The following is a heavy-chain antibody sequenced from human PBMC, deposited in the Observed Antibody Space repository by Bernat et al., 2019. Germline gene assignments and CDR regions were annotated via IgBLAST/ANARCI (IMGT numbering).Heavy chain of an antibody. CDR2: ISGDGGST. V-gene: IGHV3-43*02. CDR3: ALRGGATFDY. D-gene: IGHD3-16*01. Sequence: EVQLVESGGGVVQPGGSLRLSCAASGFTFDDYAMHWVRQAPGKGLEWVSLISGDGGSTYYADSVKGRFTISRDNSKNSLYLKMNSLRTEDTALYYCALRGGATFDYWGQGTLVTVSS. J-gene: IGHJ4*02. CDR1: GFTFDDYA.